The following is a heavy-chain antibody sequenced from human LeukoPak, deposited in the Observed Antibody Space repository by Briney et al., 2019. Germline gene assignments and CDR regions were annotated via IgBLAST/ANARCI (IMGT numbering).Heavy chain of an antibody. CDR3: ARVGITMVRGVIKGQLDY. CDR2: ISAYNGNT. V-gene: IGHV1-18*01. Sequence: SVKVSFKSSGYTFTSYGISGVRQAPGQGLEGMGWISAYNGNTNYTQKLQGRVTMTTDTSTSTAYMELRRLRSGDTAVYYCARVGITMVRGVIKGQLDYWGQGTLVTVSS. D-gene: IGHD3-10*01. CDR1: GYTFTSYG. J-gene: IGHJ4*02.